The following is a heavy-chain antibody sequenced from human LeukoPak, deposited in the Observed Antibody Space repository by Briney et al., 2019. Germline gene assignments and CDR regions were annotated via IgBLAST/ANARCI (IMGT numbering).Heavy chain of an antibody. J-gene: IGHJ4*02. Sequence: ASVKVSCKASGGTFSNYAISWVRQAPGQGLEWMGRIIPFLDKADYAQKFQGRVTVTADKSTSTAYMELSSLRSEDTAVYYCARERGYCGGDCYSGMDYWGQGALVTVSS. CDR1: GGTFSNYA. V-gene: IGHV1-69*04. CDR2: IIPFLDKA. CDR3: ARERGYCGGDCYSGMDY. D-gene: IGHD2-21*02.